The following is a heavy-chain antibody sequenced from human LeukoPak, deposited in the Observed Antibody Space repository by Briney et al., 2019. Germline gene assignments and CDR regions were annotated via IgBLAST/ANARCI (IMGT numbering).Heavy chain of an antibody. CDR2: MNPNSGNT. V-gene: IGHV1-8*03. CDR1: GYTFTSYD. Sequence: ASVKVSCKASGYTFTSYDINWVRQATGQGLEWMGWMNPNSGNTGYAQKFQGRVTITRNTSISTAYMELSSLRSEDTAVYYCARGTIWGVYFPPYYYYYMDVWGKGTTVTVPS. CDR3: ARGTIWGVYFPPYYYYYMDV. D-gene: IGHD3-3*01. J-gene: IGHJ6*03.